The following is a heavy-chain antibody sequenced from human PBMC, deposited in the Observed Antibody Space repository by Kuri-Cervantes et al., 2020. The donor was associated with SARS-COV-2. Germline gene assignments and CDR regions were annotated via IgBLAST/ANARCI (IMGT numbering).Heavy chain of an antibody. V-gene: IGHV1-18*04. Sequence: ASVKVSWKASGYTFTNYGISWVRQAPGQGLEWMGWINGYNDNTKYAQKLQGRVTMTTDTSTSTAYMELRSLRSDDTAVYYCARGIVVVVAAMGYFDYWGQGTLVTVSS. CDR2: INGYNDNT. CDR1: GYTFTNYG. CDR3: ARGIVVVVAAMGYFDY. D-gene: IGHD2-15*01. J-gene: IGHJ4*02.